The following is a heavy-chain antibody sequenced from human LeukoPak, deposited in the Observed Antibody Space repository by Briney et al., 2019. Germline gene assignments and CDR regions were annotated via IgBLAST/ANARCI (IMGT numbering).Heavy chain of an antibody. CDR3: ARVSATTGVTDALDF. Sequence: GGSLRLSCAASGFTFSDHCMDWVRQAPGKGLEWVGRIRKKPNSYTTEYAASVKGGFTFSRDDSKNSLYLQMNSLETEDTAVYYCARVSATTGVTDALDFWGQGTMVTVSS. CDR1: GFTFSDHC. D-gene: IGHD1-1*01. V-gene: IGHV3-72*01. J-gene: IGHJ3*01. CDR2: IRKKPNSYTT.